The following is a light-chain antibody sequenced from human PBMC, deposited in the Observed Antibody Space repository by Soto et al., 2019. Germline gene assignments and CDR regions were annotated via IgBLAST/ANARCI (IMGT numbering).Light chain of an antibody. V-gene: IGKV1-5*03. Sequence: DIQMTQSPSTLSASVGDRVTITCRASQSISSWLAWYQQKPGKAPKLLIFQASSLKSGVPSWFSGSGSATEYTLTISSLQPDDFATYYCEDYSSSSGLTFGGGTKVEIK. CDR2: QAS. CDR3: EDYSSSSGLT. J-gene: IGKJ4*01. CDR1: QSISSW.